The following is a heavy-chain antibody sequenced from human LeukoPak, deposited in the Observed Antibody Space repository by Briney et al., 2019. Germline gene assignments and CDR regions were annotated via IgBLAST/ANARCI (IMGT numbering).Heavy chain of an antibody. CDR2: ISSSSSTI. CDR1: GFTFSSYS. Sequence: PGGSLRLSCAASGFTFSSYSMNWVRQAPGKGLEWVSYISSSSSTIYYADSVKGRFTISRDNAKNSLYLQMNSLRAEDTAVYYCASHSAQGYWGQGTLVTVSS. J-gene: IGHJ4*02. D-gene: IGHD3-10*01. CDR3: ASHSAQGY. V-gene: IGHV3-48*01.